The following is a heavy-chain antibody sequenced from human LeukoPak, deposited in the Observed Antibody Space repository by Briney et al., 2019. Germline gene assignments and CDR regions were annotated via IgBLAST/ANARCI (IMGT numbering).Heavy chain of an antibody. Sequence: PGGSLRLSCAASGFTFSSYWMHWVRQAPGKGLVWVSRINSDGSSTSYADSVKGRFTISRDNAKNTLYLQMNSLRAEDTAVYYCARDGPYCSSTSCPAWVGGYYYYGMDVWGQGTTVTVSS. D-gene: IGHD2-2*01. CDR1: GFTFSSYW. J-gene: IGHJ6*02. V-gene: IGHV3-74*01. CDR3: ARDGPYCSSTSCPAWVGGYYYYGMDV. CDR2: INSDGSST.